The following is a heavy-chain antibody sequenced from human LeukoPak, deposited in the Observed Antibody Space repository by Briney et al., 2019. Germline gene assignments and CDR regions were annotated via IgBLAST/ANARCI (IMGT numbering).Heavy chain of an antibody. V-gene: IGHV4-38-2*02. CDR1: GHSISSGYY. CDR3: ARLGYCSTTSCPPHDY. D-gene: IGHD2-2*01. Sequence: SETLSLTCTVSGHSISSGYYWGWILQPTGKGLEWIVSIYHSGSTNYNPSLMSRVTISIDTSKNQFSLKLSSVTAADTAVYYCARLGYCSTTSCPPHDYWGQGTLVTVSS. J-gene: IGHJ4*02. CDR2: IYHSGST.